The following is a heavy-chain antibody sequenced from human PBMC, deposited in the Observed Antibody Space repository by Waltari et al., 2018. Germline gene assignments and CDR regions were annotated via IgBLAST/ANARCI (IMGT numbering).Heavy chain of an antibody. CDR3: ARDKRPYYYGSGLFRH. V-gene: IGHV4-34*01. J-gene: IGHJ1*01. D-gene: IGHD3-10*01. CDR1: GGSFSGYY. CDR2: INHSGST. Sequence: QVQLQQWGAGLLKPSETLSLTCAVYGGSFSGYYWRWLRQPPGKGLEWIGEINHSGSTNYNPSLKSRVTISVDTSKNQFSLKLSSVTAADTAVYYCARDKRPYYYGSGLFRHWGQGTLVTVSS.